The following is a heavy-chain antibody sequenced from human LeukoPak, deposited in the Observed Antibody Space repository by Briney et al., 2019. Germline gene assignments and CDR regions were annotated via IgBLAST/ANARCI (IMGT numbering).Heavy chain of an antibody. J-gene: IGHJ3*02. CDR1: GGTFSSYA. D-gene: IGHD2-2*01. V-gene: IGHV1-69*13. CDR2: IIPIFGTA. CDR3: ARPTDLYCSSTSCYGILSFDI. Sequence: SVKVSCKASGGTFSSYAISWVRQAPGRGLEWMGGIIPIFGTANYAQKFQGRVTITADESTSTAYMELSSLRSEDTAVYYCARPTDLYCSSTSCYGILSFDIWGQGTMVTVSS.